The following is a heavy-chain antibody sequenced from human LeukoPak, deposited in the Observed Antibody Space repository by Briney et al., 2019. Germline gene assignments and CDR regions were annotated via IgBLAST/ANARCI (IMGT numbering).Heavy chain of an antibody. CDR3: AKGVYIVGAISYFDY. J-gene: IGHJ4*02. V-gene: IGHV3-23*01. Sequence: GGSLRLSCAASGFTFSSYAMSWVRQAPGKGLEWVSAISGSGGSTYYADSVKGRFTISRDNSKNTLYLQMNSLRAEDTAVCYCAKGVYIVGAISYFDYWGQGTLVTVSS. D-gene: IGHD1-26*01. CDR1: GFTFSSYA. CDR2: ISGSGGST.